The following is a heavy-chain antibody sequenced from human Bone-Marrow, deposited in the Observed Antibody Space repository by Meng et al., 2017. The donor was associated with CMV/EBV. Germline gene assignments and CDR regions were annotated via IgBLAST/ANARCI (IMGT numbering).Heavy chain of an antibody. Sequence: GESLKISCAASGFNFSTYGMHWVRQAPGKGLEWVCGINWNGGSTGYADSVKGRFTISRDNAKNSLYLQMNSLRAEDTALYYCARTLTTSYYYGMDVWGQGTTVTVSS. CDR1: GFNFSTYG. D-gene: IGHD4-11*01. J-gene: IGHJ6*02. CDR3: ARTLTTSYYYGMDV. V-gene: IGHV3-20*04. CDR2: INWNGGST.